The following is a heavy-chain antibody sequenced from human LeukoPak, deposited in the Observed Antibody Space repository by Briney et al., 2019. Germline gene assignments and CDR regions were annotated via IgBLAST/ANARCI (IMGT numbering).Heavy chain of an antibody. J-gene: IGHJ3*02. CDR3: ARGRYCGGDCSPEGAFDI. D-gene: IGHD2-21*02. Sequence: PSETLSLTCTVSGGSISSYYWSWIRQPPGKGLEWIGYIYYSGSTNYNPSLKSRVTISVDTSKNQFSLKLSSVTAADTAVYYCARGRYCGGDCSPEGAFDIWGQGTMVTLSS. CDR2: IYYSGST. V-gene: IGHV4-59*01. CDR1: GGSISSYY.